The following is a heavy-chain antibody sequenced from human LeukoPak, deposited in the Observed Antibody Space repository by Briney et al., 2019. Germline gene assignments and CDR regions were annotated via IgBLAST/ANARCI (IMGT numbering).Heavy chain of an antibody. CDR1: GGSFSGYY. V-gene: IGHV4-34*01. D-gene: IGHD3-22*01. Sequence: SETLSLTCAVYGGSFSGYYWSWIRQPPGKELEWIGEINHSGSTNYNPSLKSRVTISVDTSKNQFSLKLSSVTAADTAVYYCARVFSTNYYDNRGWFDPWGQGTLVTVSS. J-gene: IGHJ5*02. CDR3: ARVFSTNYYDNRGWFDP. CDR2: INHSGST.